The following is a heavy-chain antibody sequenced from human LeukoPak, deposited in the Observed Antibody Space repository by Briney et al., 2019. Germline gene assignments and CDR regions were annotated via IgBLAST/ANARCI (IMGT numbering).Heavy chain of an antibody. CDR1: GFTLSSNY. D-gene: IGHD3-22*01. Sequence: GGSLRLSCAASGFTLSSNYMSWVRQAPGRGLEWVSVIYSGGSTYYADSVKGRFTISRDNSKNTLYLQMNSMRAEDTAVYYCARDRVGYYDSSGYSYYYYYGMDVWGQGTTVTVSS. J-gene: IGHJ6*02. CDR3: ARDRVGYYDSSGYSYYYYYGMDV. V-gene: IGHV3-53*01. CDR2: IYSGGST.